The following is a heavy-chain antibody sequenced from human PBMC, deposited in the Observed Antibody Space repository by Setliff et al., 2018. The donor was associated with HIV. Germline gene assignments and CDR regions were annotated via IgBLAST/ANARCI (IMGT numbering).Heavy chain of an antibody. CDR1: GFSFSSYW. D-gene: IGHD6-19*01. CDR2: IKSDGSTT. V-gene: IGHV3-74*01. CDR3: ASHNSGWKRADY. J-gene: IGHJ4*02. Sequence: SLRLSCAASGFSFSSYWMHWVRQAPGKGLVWVSRIKSDGSTTIYADSVKGRFTISRDNAKNSLYLQMNSLRAEDTAVYYCASHNSGWKRADYWGQGTLVTVSS.